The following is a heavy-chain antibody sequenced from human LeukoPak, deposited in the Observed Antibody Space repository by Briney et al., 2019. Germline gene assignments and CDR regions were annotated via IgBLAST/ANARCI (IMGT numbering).Heavy chain of an antibody. Sequence: RPGGSLRLSCAASGFMFGNYGMHWVRQAPGQGLEWVALIWYDGSKKYYADSVKGRFTVSRDNSENTLYLQMNSLRADDTAVYYCARGLQPPVLYGMDVWGQGTTVTVSS. D-gene: IGHD4-11*01. CDR1: GFMFGNYG. V-gene: IGHV3-33*01. CDR2: IWYDGSKK. CDR3: ARGLQPPVLYGMDV. J-gene: IGHJ6*02.